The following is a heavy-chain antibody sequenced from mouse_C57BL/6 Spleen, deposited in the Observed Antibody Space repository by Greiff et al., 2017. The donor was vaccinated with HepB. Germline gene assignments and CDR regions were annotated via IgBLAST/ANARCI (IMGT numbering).Heavy chain of an antibody. J-gene: IGHJ2*01. CDR3: ARKGYYYGSSTIYFDY. V-gene: IGHV1-52*01. CDR1: GYTFTSYW. Sequence: QVQLQQPGAELVRPGSSVKLSCKASGYTFTSYWMHWVKQRPIQGLEWIGNIDPSDSETHYNQKFKDKATLTVDKSSSTAYMQLSSLTSEDSAVYYCARKGYYYGSSTIYFDYWGQGTTLTVSS. CDR2: IDPSDSET. D-gene: IGHD1-1*01.